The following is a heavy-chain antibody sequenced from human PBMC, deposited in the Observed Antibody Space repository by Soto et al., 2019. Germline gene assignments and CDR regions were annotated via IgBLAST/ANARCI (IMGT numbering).Heavy chain of an antibody. CDR3: ARSPPPLYNWNAHYGMDV. CDR1: GYSFTSYW. V-gene: IGHV5-51*01. D-gene: IGHD1-20*01. Sequence: PGESLKISCKGSGYSFTSYWIGWVRQMPGKGLEWMGIIYPGDSDTRYSPSFQGQVTISADKSISTAYLQWSSLKASDTAMYYCARSPPPLYNWNAHYGMDVWGQGTTVTVSS. CDR2: IYPGDSDT. J-gene: IGHJ6*02.